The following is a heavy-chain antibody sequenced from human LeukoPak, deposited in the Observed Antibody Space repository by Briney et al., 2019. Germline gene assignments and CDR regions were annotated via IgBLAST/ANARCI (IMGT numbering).Heavy chain of an antibody. Sequence: GGSLRLSCAASGFTFGSHGMHWVRQAPGKGLEWVSAISGSGGSTYYADSVKGRFTISRDNSKNTMYLQMNSLRAEDTAVYYCAKRIQSAMAMGYWGQGTLVTVSS. CDR3: AKRIQSAMAMGY. CDR2: ISGSGGST. CDR1: GFTFGSHG. D-gene: IGHD5-18*01. J-gene: IGHJ4*02. V-gene: IGHV3-23*01.